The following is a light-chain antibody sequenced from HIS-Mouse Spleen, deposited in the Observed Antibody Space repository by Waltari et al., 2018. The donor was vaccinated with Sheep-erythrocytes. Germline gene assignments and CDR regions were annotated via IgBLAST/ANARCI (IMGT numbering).Light chain of an antibody. V-gene: IGKV1-5*03. J-gene: IGKJ1*01. CDR2: KAS. CDR3: QQYNSYSWT. Sequence: DIQMTQSPSTLSASVGDRVTITCRASQSISSWLAWNQQKPGKAPKVLIYKASSLESGVPSRFSGSGSGTEFTLTISCLQPDDFATYYCQQYNSYSWTFGQGTKVEIK. CDR1: QSISSW.